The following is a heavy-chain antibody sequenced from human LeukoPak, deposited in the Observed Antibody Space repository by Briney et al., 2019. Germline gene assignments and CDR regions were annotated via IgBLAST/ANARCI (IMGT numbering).Heavy chain of an antibody. Sequence: PGGSLRLSCAASGFTVSSNYMSWFRQTPGKGLEWVAVIAYDESRAFYADSVKGRFTISRDNSKNTMSVQMDDLRAEDTAVYYCTRYNNDHFDYWGQGTLVTVSS. CDR2: IAYDESRA. J-gene: IGHJ4*02. CDR3: TRYNNDHFDY. D-gene: IGHD1-14*01. CDR1: GFTVSSNY. V-gene: IGHV3-33*08.